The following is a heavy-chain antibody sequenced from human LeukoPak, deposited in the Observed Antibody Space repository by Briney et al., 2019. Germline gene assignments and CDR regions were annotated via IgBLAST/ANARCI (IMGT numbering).Heavy chain of an antibody. Sequence: SETLSLTCTVSGGSISSSSYYWGWIRQPPGKGLEWIGSIYYSGSTYYNPSLKSRFTISVDTSKNQFSLNLGSVTAADTAVYYCARLYYDSSGYYQICYFDYWGQGTLVSVSS. CDR3: ARLYYDSSGYYQICYFDY. CDR1: GGSISSSSYY. CDR2: IYYSGST. V-gene: IGHV4-39*01. D-gene: IGHD3-22*01. J-gene: IGHJ4*02.